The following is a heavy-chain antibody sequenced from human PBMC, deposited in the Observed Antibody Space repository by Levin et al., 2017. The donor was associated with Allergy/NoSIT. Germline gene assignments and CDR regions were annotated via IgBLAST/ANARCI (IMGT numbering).Heavy chain of an antibody. J-gene: IGHJ4*02. V-gene: IGHV3-21*01. CDR2: IGSRNAYI. CDR1: GFTFSNYA. Sequence: GESLKISCEGSGFTFSNYAMNWVRQAPGKGLEWVSSIGSRNAYIYYADSVKGRFTISRDNAKNSLYLQLNSLRAEDTAVYYCARDMETFDFWSASEYWGQGTLVAVSS. CDR3: ARDMETFDFWSASEY. D-gene: IGHD3-3*01.